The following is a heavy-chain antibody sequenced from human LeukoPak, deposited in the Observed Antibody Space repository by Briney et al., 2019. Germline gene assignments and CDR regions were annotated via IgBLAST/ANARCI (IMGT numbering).Heavy chain of an antibody. J-gene: IGHJ4*02. CDR3: ASKVYYGSGSSY. Sequence: PGGSLRLSCAASGFTVSSNYMSWVRQAPGKGLEWVSVIYGGGSTYYADSVKGRFTISRDNSKNTLYLQMNSLRAEDAAVYYCASKVYYGSGSSYWGQGTLVTVSS. CDR2: IYGGGST. D-gene: IGHD3-10*01. CDR1: GFTVSSNY. V-gene: IGHV3-53*01.